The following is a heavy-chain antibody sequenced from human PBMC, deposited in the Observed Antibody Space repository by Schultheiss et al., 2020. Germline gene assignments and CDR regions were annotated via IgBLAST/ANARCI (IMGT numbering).Heavy chain of an antibody. CDR2: IGTAGDT. Sequence: GGSLRLSCAASGFTFSSYDMHWVRQATGKGLEWVSAIGTAGDTYYPGSVKGRFTISRDNSKNTLYLQMNSLRAEDTAVYYCASQPSSGSQTRYDAFDIWGQGTMVTVSS. V-gene: IGHV3-13*01. J-gene: IGHJ3*02. CDR3: ASQPSSGSQTRYDAFDI. CDR1: GFTFSSYD. D-gene: IGHD1-26*01.